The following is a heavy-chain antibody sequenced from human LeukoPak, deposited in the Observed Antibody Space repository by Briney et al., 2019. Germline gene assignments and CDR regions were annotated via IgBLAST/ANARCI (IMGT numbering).Heavy chain of an antibody. CDR2: IIPIFGTA. J-gene: IGHJ6*03. CDR3: ARVLTIFEGNYMDV. Sequence: ASVKVSCKASGGTFSSYAISWVRQAPGQGLEWMGGIIPIFGTANYAQKFQGRVTITTDESTSTAYMELSSLRSEDTAVYYCARVLTIFEGNYMDVWGKGTTVTVSS. V-gene: IGHV1-69*05. CDR1: GGTFSSYA. D-gene: IGHD3-3*01.